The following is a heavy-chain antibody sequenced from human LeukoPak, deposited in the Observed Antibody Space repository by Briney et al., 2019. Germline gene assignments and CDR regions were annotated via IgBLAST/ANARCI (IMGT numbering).Heavy chain of an antibody. J-gene: IGHJ6*03. CDR1: GFTFTEYW. Sequence: PGGSLRLSCAASGFTFTEYWMTCVRQAPGQRLEWVANIKQDGSEVYYVDSVEGRFTISRDNTKNSVYLQMNSLGVEDTAVYYCAREAYCGGPSCFAVSYMDVWGEGTTVTVSS. CDR2: IKQDGSEV. CDR3: AREAYCGGPSCFAVSYMDV. V-gene: IGHV3-7*01. D-gene: IGHD2-21*01.